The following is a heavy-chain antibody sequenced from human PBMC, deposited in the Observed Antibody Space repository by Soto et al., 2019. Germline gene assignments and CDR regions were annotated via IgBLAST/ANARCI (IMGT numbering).Heavy chain of an antibody. CDR1: GYSISSGYY. V-gene: IGHV4-38-2*01. D-gene: IGHD3-22*01. Sequence: SETLSLTCAVSGYSISSGYYWGWIRQPPGKGLEWIGGIYPRGNTYYNPSLKSRVTISVDTSKNQFSLRLSSVTAADAAIYYCARVPEPYYYDSQGWFDPWGQGTLVTVSS. CDR3: ARVPEPYYYDSQGWFDP. J-gene: IGHJ5*02. CDR2: IYPRGNT.